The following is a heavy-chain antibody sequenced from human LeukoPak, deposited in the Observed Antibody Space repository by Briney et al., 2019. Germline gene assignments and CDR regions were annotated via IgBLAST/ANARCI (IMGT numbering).Heavy chain of an antibody. CDR2: IIPILGIA. CDR3: ARRARLNLEWELLRRLEPFDY. V-gene: IGHV1-69*04. J-gene: IGHJ4*02. Sequence: ASVKVSCKASGGTFSSYAISWVRQAPGQGLEWMGRIIPILGIANYAQKFQGRVTITADKSTSTAYMELSSLRSEDTAVYYCARRARLNLEWELLRRLEPFDYWGQGTLVTVSS. D-gene: IGHD1-26*01. CDR1: GGTFSSYA.